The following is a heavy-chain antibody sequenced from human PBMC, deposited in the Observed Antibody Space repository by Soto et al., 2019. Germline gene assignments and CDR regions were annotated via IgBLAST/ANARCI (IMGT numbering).Heavy chain of an antibody. CDR3: ARDRYDNWNHLDY. CDR1: GGSISSGDYY. CDR2: IYYSGST. J-gene: IGHJ4*02. V-gene: IGHV4-30-4*01. Sequence: SETLSLTCTVSGGSISSGDYYWSWIRQPPGKGLEWIGYIYYSGSTYYNPSLKSRVTISVDTSKNQFSLKLSSVTAADTAVYYCARDRYDNWNHLDYWGQGTLVTVSS. D-gene: IGHD1-20*01.